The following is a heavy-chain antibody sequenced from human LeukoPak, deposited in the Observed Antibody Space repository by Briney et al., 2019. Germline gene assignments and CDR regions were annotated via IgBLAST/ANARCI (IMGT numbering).Heavy chain of an antibody. CDR2: ISSSSSYI. Sequence: GGSLRLSCAASGFTFSTYSMNWVRQAPGKGLEWVSSISSSSSYIYYTDSAKGRFTISRDNAKNSLYLQMNSLRAEDTAVYYCARDSSTIIDYWGQGTLVTVSS. V-gene: IGHV3-21*01. CDR1: GFTFSTYS. D-gene: IGHD2-2*01. J-gene: IGHJ4*02. CDR3: ARDSSTIIDY.